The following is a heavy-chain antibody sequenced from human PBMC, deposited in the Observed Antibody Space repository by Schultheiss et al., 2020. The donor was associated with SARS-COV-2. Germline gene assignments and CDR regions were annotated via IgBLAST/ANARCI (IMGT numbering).Heavy chain of an antibody. CDR2: INQDGTEQ. Sequence: GGSLRLSCAASGFSFRNYWMSWVRQAPGKGLEWVANINQDGTEQNYVDSVKGRFTISRDNAKNSVYLQMNSLRAEDTAIYYCARARDYGIYWGQGTLVTVSS. V-gene: IGHV3-7*03. CDR1: GFSFRNYW. J-gene: IGHJ4*02. D-gene: IGHD4-17*01. CDR3: ARARDYGIY.